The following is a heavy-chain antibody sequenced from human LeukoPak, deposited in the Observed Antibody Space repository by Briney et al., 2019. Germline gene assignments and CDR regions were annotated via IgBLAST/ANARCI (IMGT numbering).Heavy chain of an antibody. J-gene: IGHJ5*02. CDR1: GFTFSSYG. V-gene: IGHV3-33*06. CDR3: AKEGYYTINWFDP. Sequence: GRSLRLSCAASGFTFSSYGMHWVRQAPGKGLEWVAVIWYDGSNKYYAYSVKGRFTISRDNSKNTLYLQMNSLRAEDTAVYYCAKEGYYTINWFDPWGQGTLVTVSS. D-gene: IGHD3-3*01. CDR2: IWYDGSNK.